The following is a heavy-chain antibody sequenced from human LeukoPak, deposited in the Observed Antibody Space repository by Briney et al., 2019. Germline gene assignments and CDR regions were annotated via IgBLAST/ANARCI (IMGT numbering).Heavy chain of an antibody. J-gene: IGHJ3*02. CDR2: IYSGGST. Sequence: PGGSLRLSCGASGFTFNRDDLKWVRQAPGKGLEWVSVIYSGGSTYYADSVKSRFTISRHNSKNTRYLQMNSLRAEDTAVYYCARISSDYYDSSGYYLDAFDIWGQGTMVTVSS. CDR1: GFTFNRDD. V-gene: IGHV3-53*04. CDR3: ARISSDYYDSSGYYLDAFDI. D-gene: IGHD3-22*01.